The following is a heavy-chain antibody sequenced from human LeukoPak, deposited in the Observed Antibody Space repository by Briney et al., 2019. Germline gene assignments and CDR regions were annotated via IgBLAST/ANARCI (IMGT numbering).Heavy chain of an antibody. D-gene: IGHD6-19*01. V-gene: IGHV3-48*02. CDR3: ARDVGYSSGSYYFDY. Sequence: PGGSLRLSCAASGFTFSSYSMNWVRQAPGKGLEWVSYISDRSSTIYYADSVRGRFTISRDNAKNSLYLQMNSLRDEDTVIYYCARDVGYSSGSYYFDYWGQGTLVTVSS. J-gene: IGHJ4*02. CDR1: GFTFSSYS. CDR2: ISDRSSTI.